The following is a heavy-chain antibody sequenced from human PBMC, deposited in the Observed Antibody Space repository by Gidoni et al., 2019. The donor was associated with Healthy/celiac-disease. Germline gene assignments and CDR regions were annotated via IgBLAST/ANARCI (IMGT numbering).Heavy chain of an antibody. CDR1: GFTFYDYA. CDR3: AKDMGYSSGWYSYYYYGMDV. J-gene: IGHJ6*02. Sequence: EVPLVESGGGLVKPGRSRRLSCAASGFTFYDYALPWVRQAPGKGLEWVSGISWNSGSIGYADSVKGRFTISRDNAKNSLYLQMNSLRAEDTALYYCAKDMGYSSGWYSYYYYGMDVWGQGTTVTVSS. V-gene: IGHV3-9*01. D-gene: IGHD6-19*01. CDR2: ISWNSGSI.